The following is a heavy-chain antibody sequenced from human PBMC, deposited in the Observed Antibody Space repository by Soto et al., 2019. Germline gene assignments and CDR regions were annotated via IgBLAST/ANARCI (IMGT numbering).Heavy chain of an antibody. J-gene: IGHJ6*02. Sequence: QVQLQESGPGLVKPSETLSLTCAVSGGAVSSGSYYWSWIRQPPGKGLEWIGYNYYSVSTKYNPSLQRRVTISVDTSKNQFSLKLSSVTAADTALYYCARGYCISTTCYAGDYAMDVWGQGTTVTVSS. V-gene: IGHV4-61*01. CDR3: ARGYCISTTCYAGDYAMDV. D-gene: IGHD2-2*01. CDR1: GGAVSSGSYY. CDR2: NYYSVST.